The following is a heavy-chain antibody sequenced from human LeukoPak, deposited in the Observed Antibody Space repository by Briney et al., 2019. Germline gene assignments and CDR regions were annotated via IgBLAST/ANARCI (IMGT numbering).Heavy chain of an antibody. D-gene: IGHD3-22*01. V-gene: IGHV3-21*01. CDR2: ISSSSSYI. CDR3: ARQSSGYVFDY. Sequence: NPGGSLRLSCAVSGFTFSNYNMNWVRQAPGKGLEWVSFISSSSSYIYYADSVKGRFTISRDNAKNSLYLQMNSLRAEDTAVYYCARQSSGYVFDYWGQGILVTVSS. J-gene: IGHJ4*02. CDR1: GFTFSNYN.